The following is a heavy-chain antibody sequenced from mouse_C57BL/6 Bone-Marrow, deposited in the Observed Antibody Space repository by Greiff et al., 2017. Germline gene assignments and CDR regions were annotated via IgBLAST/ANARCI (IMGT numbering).Heavy chain of an antibody. D-gene: IGHD3-3*01. CDR3: ASERALFYYFDY. J-gene: IGHJ2*01. CDR1: GYAFSSSW. CDR2: IYPGDGDT. Sequence: QVQLKESGPELVKPGASVKISCKASGYAFSSSWMNWVKQRPGKGLEWIGRIYPGDGDTNYNGKFKGKATLTADKSSSTAYMQLSSLTSEDSAVYFCASERALFYYFDYWGQGTALTVSS. V-gene: IGHV1-82*01.